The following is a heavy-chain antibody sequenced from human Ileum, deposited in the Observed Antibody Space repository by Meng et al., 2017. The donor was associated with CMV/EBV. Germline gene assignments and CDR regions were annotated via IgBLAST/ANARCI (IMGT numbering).Heavy chain of an antibody. CDR3: AKGTGVTDPFDY. Sequence: VQLEESGPGLVKPSETLSLTCSISGGSITSYYWSWIRQPAGKGLEWIGRIYVSGSTNYNPSLESRVTMSVDTSKNQFSLKLSSVTAADTAIYYCAKGTGVTDPFDYWGQGTLVTVSS. J-gene: IGHJ4*02. CDR2: IYVSGST. V-gene: IGHV4-4*07. CDR1: GGSITSYY. D-gene: IGHD1-14*01.